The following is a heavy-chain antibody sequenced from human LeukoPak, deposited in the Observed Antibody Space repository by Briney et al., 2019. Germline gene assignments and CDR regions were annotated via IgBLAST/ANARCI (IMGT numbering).Heavy chain of an antibody. Sequence: SETLSLTCTVSGGSISNYYWSWIRQSPVKGLEWIGFIYYSGSTNYNPSLKSRVTISVDTSKNQFSLKLSSVTAADTAVYYCARGPRYYYDSSGYYGRGAYYYYYMDVWGKGTTVTVSS. V-gene: IGHV4-59*12. CDR3: ARGPRYYYDSSGYYGRGAYYYYYMDV. D-gene: IGHD3-22*01. CDR1: GGSISNYY. CDR2: IYYSGST. J-gene: IGHJ6*03.